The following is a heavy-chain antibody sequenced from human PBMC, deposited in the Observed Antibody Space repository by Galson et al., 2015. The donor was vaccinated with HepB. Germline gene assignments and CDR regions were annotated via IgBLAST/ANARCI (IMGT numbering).Heavy chain of an antibody. CDR1: GYTFHAFY. CDR2: INANSGAT. CDR3: VREGDVVPATVPFDY. V-gene: IGHV1-2*02. Sequence: SVKVSCKASGYTFHAFYMHWIRQAPGQGLEWLGWINANSGATAYAQKFQGRVTLTRDTSITTAYMELTGLTSDDTAVYFCVREGDVVPATVPFDYWGQGTLLAVSS. D-gene: IGHD2-2*01. J-gene: IGHJ4*02.